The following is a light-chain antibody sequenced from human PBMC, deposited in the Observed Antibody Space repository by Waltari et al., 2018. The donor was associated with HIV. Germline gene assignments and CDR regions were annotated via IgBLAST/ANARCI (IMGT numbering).Light chain of an antibody. CDR1: ALPTQY. Sequence: SYELTQPPSAPVSPGQTARISCSGDALPTQYAFWYQQRPGQAPVMVIYRDKERPSGIPDRFSGSSAGTTVTLTISGVQAEDEADYYCQSADSTGTYWVFGGGTKLTVL. CDR3: QSADSTGTYWV. V-gene: IGLV3-25*03. J-gene: IGLJ3*02. CDR2: RDK.